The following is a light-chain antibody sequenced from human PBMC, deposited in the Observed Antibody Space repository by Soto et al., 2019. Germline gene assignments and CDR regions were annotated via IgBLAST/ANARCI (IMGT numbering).Light chain of an antibody. V-gene: IGLV2-8*01. J-gene: IGLJ2*01. CDR3: SSYAGSNNLGV. CDR2: EVS. CDR1: SSDVGGYNY. Sequence: QSALTQPPSASGSPGQSVTISCTGTSSDVGGYNYVSWYQQHPGKAPKLMIYEVSKRPSGVPDRFSGSKSGNTASLTVSGPQAEDEAAYYCSSYAGSNNLGVFGGGTKLTVL.